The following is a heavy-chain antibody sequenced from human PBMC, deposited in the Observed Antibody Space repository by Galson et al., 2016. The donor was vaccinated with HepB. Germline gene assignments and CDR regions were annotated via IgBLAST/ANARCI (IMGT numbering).Heavy chain of an antibody. CDR3: ARDHIAVGNFDY. J-gene: IGHJ4*02. CDR2: IYPSGGDT. CDR1: ANTFSTYY. V-gene: IGHV1-46*01. D-gene: IGHD6-19*01. Sequence: SVKVSCKASANTFSTYYIHWVRQAPGQGLEWMGTIYPSGGDTTYSQNFQDRLTMTRDTSTNTVYMELGSLRSDDTAVYYCARDHIAVGNFDYWGQGTLITVSS.